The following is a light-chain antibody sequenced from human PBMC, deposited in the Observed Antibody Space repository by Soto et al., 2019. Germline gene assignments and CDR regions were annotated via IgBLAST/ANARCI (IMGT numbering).Light chain of an antibody. CDR2: KAS. V-gene: IGKV1-5*03. CDR1: QSISTY. CDR3: QQYNSYSWP. J-gene: IGKJ1*01. Sequence: DIRMTLSPATVSASVGERVTITCRASQSISTYLAWYQQKPGKAPKLLIYKASSLESGVPSRFSGSGSGTEFTLTISSLQPDDFAPYYCQQYNSYSWPFGQ.